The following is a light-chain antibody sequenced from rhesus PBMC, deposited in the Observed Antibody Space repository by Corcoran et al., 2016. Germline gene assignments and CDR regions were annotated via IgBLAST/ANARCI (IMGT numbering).Light chain of an antibody. J-gene: IGKJ2*01. CDR1: QGITND. CDR3: QQYYSTPYS. CDR2: EAS. Sequence: DIQMTQSPSSLSASVGDRVTITCRASQGITNDLAWYQQKPGETPKLLIYEASSLQSGIPSRFSGSGWGTDFTRPISSLQPEDFATYYCQQYYSTPYSFGQGTKVEIK. V-gene: IGKV1-25*01.